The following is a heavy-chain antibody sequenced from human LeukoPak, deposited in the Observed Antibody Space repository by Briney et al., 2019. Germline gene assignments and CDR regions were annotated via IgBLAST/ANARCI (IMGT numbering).Heavy chain of an antibody. CDR3: ARDPDTASFFDY. Sequence: GGSLRLSCAASGFTFSSYSMNWVRQAPGKGLEWVSSISSSSSYIYYADSVKGRFTISRDNAKNSLYLQMNSLRAEDTAVYYCARDPDTASFFDYWGQGTLVTVSS. V-gene: IGHV3-21*01. CDR1: GFTFSSYS. J-gene: IGHJ4*02. CDR2: ISSSSSYI. D-gene: IGHD5-18*01.